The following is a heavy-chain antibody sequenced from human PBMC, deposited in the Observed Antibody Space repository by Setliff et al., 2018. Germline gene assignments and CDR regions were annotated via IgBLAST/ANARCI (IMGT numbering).Heavy chain of an antibody. CDR2: IYYSGST. Sequence: SETLSLTCTVSGGSISSGSYYWSWIRQPAGKGLEWIGHIYYSGSTYYNPSLKSRVTISVDTSKNQFSLKLSPVTAADTAVYYCARVKIAILPAAIDYWGQGTLVTVSS. J-gene: IGHJ4*02. CDR3: ARVKIAILPAAIDY. D-gene: IGHD2-2*01. CDR1: GGSISSGSYY. V-gene: IGHV4-61*10.